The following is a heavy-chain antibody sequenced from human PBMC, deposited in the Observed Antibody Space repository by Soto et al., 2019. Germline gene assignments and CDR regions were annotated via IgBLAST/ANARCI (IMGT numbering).Heavy chain of an antibody. CDR2: ISVYNGNT. CDR1: GYTFTSCG. D-gene: IGHD6-6*01. CDR3: ARDRYSSSSHYYDYGMDV. V-gene: IGHV1-18*04. Sequence: ASVKVSCKASGYTFTSCGISWVRQAPGQGLERMGWISVYNGNTNYAQKLQGRVTMTTDTSRRTAYMELRSLRTDDTAVYYCARDRYSSSSHYYDYGMDVWRQGTTVYASS. J-gene: IGHJ6*01.